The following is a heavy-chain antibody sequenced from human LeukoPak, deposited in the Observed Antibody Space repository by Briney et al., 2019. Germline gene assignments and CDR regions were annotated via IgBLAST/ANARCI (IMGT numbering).Heavy chain of an antibody. V-gene: IGHV1-46*01. J-gene: IGHJ4*02. Sequence: ASVKVSCRASGYTFTSHYMHWVRQAPGQGLEWMGVINPTGDTTRYAQKFQGRVTMTRDMSTSTDYMELSSLRSEDTAVYYCAREETTATTGAFDYWGQGTLVTVSS. CDR2: INPTGDTT. CDR3: AREETTATTGAFDY. CDR1: GYTFTSHY. D-gene: IGHD4-17*01.